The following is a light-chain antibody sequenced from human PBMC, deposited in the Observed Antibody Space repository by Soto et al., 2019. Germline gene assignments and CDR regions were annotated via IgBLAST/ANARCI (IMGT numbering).Light chain of an antibody. CDR3: SSFTTTSTHV. Sequence: QSALTQPTSVSGSPGQSITISCTGNHSDIGAYDYVSWFQQHPGKAPKLMISEVNNRPSGVSNRFSGSKSGNTAYLTISGLQVEDEAEYFCSSFTTTSTHVFGTGTKVTVL. CDR1: HSDIGAYDY. V-gene: IGLV2-14*01. CDR2: EVN. J-gene: IGLJ1*01.